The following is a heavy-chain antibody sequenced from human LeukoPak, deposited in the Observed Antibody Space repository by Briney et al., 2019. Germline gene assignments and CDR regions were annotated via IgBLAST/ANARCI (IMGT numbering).Heavy chain of an antibody. Sequence: SETLSLTCAVYGGSFSGYYWSWIRQPPGKGLEWIGEINHSGSTNYNPSLKSRVTISVDTSTNQFSLKLSSVTATDTAVYYCASLVVVVPAAMSALSYYYGMDVWGQGTTVTVSS. CDR3: ASLVVVVPAAMSALSYYYGMDV. J-gene: IGHJ6*02. D-gene: IGHD2-2*01. CDR2: INHSGST. CDR1: GGSFSGYY. V-gene: IGHV4-34*01.